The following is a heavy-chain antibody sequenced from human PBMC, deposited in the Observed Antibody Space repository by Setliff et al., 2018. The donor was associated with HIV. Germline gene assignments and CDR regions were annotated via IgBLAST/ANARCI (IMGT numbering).Heavy chain of an antibody. J-gene: IGHJ4*02. CDR3: ARWGSGSYERVFDY. CDR2: VKQDGTET. Sequence: GGSLRLSCAASGFRFRSYWMSWVRQAPGKGLESVANVKQDGTETLYVDSVKGRFTISRDNANNLVYLQMNSLRVEDTAVYFCARWGSGSYERVFDYWGQGMLVTV. D-gene: IGHD1-26*01. CDR1: GFRFRSYW. V-gene: IGHV3-7*01.